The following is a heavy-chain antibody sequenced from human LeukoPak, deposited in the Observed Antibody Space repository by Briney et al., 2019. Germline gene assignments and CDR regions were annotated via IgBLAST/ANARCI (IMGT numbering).Heavy chain of an antibody. V-gene: IGHV4-38-2*02. CDR1: GYSISSGYY. Sequence: SETLSLTCTVSGYSISSGYYWGWIRQPAGKGLEWIGRISSSGSTNYNPSLKSRVTISVDTSKNQFSLKLSSVTAADTAVYYCARVEGYCSGGSCYRGYMDVWGKGTTVTVSS. J-gene: IGHJ6*03. CDR3: ARVEGYCSGGSCYRGYMDV. D-gene: IGHD2-15*01. CDR2: ISSSGST.